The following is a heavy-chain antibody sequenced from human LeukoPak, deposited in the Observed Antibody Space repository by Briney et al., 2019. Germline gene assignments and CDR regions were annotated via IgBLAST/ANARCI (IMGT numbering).Heavy chain of an antibody. J-gene: IGHJ3*02. CDR1: GYTFTGYY. D-gene: IGHD5-18*01. V-gene: IGHV1-2*02. Sequence: ASVKVSCKASGYTFTGYYMHWVRQAPGQGLEWMGWINPNSGGTNYAQKFQGRVTMTRDTSISTAYMELSRLRSDDTAVYYCARDLVRRGYSYANSRGAFDIWGQGTMVTVSS. CDR2: INPNSGGT. CDR3: ARDLVRRGYSYANSRGAFDI.